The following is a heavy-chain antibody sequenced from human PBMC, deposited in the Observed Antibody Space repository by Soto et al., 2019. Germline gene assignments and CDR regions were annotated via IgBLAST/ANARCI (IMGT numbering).Heavy chain of an antibody. CDR1: GYTFTTYG. V-gene: IGHV1-18*01. J-gene: IGHJ6*02. D-gene: IGHD3-10*01. CDR2: INTHNGNT. CDR3: TREDSAPYYYYGMDA. Sequence: GASLNVSCKASGYTFTTYGISWVRQAPGQGLEWLGWINTHNGNTNYAQNLQGRVIMTADTSTNTAYMELRSLRSDDTAIYYCTREDSAPYYYYGMDAWGQGTTVTVSS.